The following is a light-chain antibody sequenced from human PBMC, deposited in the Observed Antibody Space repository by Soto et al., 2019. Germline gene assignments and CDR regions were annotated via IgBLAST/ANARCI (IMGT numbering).Light chain of an antibody. V-gene: IGKV3-15*01. CDR2: GAS. CDR1: QSVSSN. CDR3: QQYNNWPMYT. J-gene: IGKJ2*01. Sequence: EIVMTQSPANLSVSPGERATLSCRASQSVSSNLAWYQQKPGQAPRLLIYGASTRATGIPARFSGSGSGTEFTLTISSLQSEYFAVYYCQQYNNWPMYTFGQGTKLEIK.